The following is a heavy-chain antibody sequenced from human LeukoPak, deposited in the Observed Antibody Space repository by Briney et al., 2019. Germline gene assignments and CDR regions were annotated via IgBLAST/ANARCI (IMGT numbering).Heavy chain of an antibody. CDR2: ISYDGSNK. CDR3: AKDGSGGTFEP. J-gene: IGHJ5*02. V-gene: IGHV3-30*18. CDR1: GFTFSSYG. Sequence: PGRSLRLSCAASGFTFSSYGMHWVRQAPGKGLEGVAVISYDGSNKYYADSVKGRFTISRDNSKNTLYLQMNSLRAEDTAVYYCAKDGSGGTFEPWGQGTLVTVSS. D-gene: IGHD2-15*01.